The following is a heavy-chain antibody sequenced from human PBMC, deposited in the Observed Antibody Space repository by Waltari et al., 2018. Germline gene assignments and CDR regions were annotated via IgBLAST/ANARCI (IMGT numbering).Heavy chain of an antibody. Sequence: QVQLVQSGAEVKKPGASVKVSCKASGYTFTGYYMHWVRQAPGQGLEWMGWINPNRGGTNYAQKFQGRVTMTRDTSISTAYMELSRLRSDDTAVYYCARGLGGYYYDSWGQGTLVTVSS. CDR2: INPNRGGT. D-gene: IGHD3-22*01. V-gene: IGHV1-2*02. J-gene: IGHJ4*02. CDR3: ARGLGGYYYDS. CDR1: GYTFTGYY.